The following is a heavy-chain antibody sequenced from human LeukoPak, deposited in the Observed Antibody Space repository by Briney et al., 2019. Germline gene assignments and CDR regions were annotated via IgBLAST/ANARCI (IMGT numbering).Heavy chain of an antibody. CDR1: GFTFDDYA. D-gene: IGHD3-3*01. V-gene: IGHV3-9*01. J-gene: IGHJ4*02. CDR2: ISWNSGSI. CDR3: TRTPIAQYDFWTASL. Sequence: GGSLRLSCAASGFTFDDYAMHWVRQAPGKGLEWVSGISWNSGSIGYADSVKGRFTISRDNAKNSLYLQMNSLRAEDTAVYYCTRTPIAQYDFWTASLWGQGTLVTVSS.